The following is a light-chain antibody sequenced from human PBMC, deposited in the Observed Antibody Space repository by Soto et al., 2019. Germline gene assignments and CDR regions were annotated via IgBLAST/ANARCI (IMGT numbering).Light chain of an antibody. CDR1: QTLSTNS. Sequence: EIVLTQSPGTLSLSPGERATLSCRASQTLSTNSLAWYQQRPGQTPRLLIYAASTRDTDIPDRFNGSGSVTDFALTISRLEPEDFALYYCQQYNDSPLTFGPGTKVDVK. CDR2: AAS. V-gene: IGKV3-20*01. CDR3: QQYNDSPLT. J-gene: IGKJ3*01.